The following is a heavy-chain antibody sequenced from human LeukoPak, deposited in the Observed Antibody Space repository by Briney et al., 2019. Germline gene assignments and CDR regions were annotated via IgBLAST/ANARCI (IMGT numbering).Heavy chain of an antibody. CDR2: ISYDGSNK. J-gene: IGHJ6*02. V-gene: IGHV3-30*18. D-gene: IGHD4-17*01. Sequence: GGSLRLSCAASGFTFSSYGMHWVRQAPGKGLEWVAVISYDGSNKYYADSVKGRFTISRDNSKNTLYLQMNSLRAEDTAVYYCAKDPNDYGDRDYYYYYGMDVWGQGTTVTVSS. CDR3: AKDPNDYGDRDYYYYYGMDV. CDR1: GFTFSSYG.